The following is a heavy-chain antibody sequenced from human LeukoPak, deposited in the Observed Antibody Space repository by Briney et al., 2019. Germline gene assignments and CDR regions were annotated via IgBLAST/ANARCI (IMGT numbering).Heavy chain of an antibody. CDR1: GFTFSSYG. J-gene: IGHJ4*02. V-gene: IGHV3-21*01. CDR2: ISSSSSYI. D-gene: IGHD1-26*01. CDR3: ARASDPIVGARGYFDY. Sequence: PGGSLRLSCAASGFTFSSYGMNWVRQAPGKGLEWVSSISSSSSYIYYADSLKGRFTISRDNAKNSLYLQMNSLRAEDTAVYYCARASDPIVGARGYFDYWGQGTLVTVSS.